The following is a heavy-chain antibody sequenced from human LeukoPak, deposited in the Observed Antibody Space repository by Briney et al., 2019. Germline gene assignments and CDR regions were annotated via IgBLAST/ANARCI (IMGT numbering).Heavy chain of an antibody. Sequence: GGSLRLSCAASGFTFSSYGVHWVRQAPGKGLEWVAVISYDGSNKYYADSVKGRFTISRDNSKNTLYLQMNSLRAEDTAVYYCAKDGIAVAGDYWGQGTLVTVSS. CDR2: ISYDGSNK. D-gene: IGHD6-19*01. CDR1: GFTFSSYG. J-gene: IGHJ4*02. CDR3: AKDGIAVAGDY. V-gene: IGHV3-30*18.